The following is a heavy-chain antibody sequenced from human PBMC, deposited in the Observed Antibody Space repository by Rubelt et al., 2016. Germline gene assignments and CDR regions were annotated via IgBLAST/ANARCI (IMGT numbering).Heavy chain of an antibody. D-gene: IGHD3-3*01. Sequence: QLQLQESGPGLVKPSETLSLTCTVSGGSISSSSYYWCWIRQPPGTGLEWLGSSYYSGSTYYNPSLKSRVTISVGTSTNQLTRRLTPVTAADTCVYCCPSGRLLEWLPPDYWRQGPLVTVSS. CDR3: PSGRLLEWLPPDY. V-gene: IGHV4-39*01. CDR2: SYYSGST. CDR1: GGSISSSSYY. J-gene: IGHJ4*02.